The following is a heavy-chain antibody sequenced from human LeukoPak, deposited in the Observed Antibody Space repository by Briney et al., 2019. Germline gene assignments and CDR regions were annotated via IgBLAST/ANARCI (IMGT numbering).Heavy chain of an antibody. Sequence: GGSLRLSCAASGFTFSSYWMGWVRQAPGKGLEWVANIKKDGSEKFYVDSVKGRFTISRDNAKNSVYLQMNSLRAEDTAVYYCARITGWYHHDYWGQGTLATVST. J-gene: IGHJ4*02. D-gene: IGHD6-19*01. V-gene: IGHV3-7*04. CDR2: IKKDGSEK. CDR1: GFTFSSYW. CDR3: ARITGWYHHDY.